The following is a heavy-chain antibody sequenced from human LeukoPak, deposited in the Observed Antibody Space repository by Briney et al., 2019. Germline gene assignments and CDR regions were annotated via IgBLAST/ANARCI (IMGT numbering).Heavy chain of an antibody. D-gene: IGHD2-21*01. CDR1: GGTFNNYA. CDR3: ARDELAYCSGTSCYRVDP. V-gene: IGHV1-69*04. J-gene: IGHJ5*02. CDR2: IIPVLNVT. Sequence: ASVKVSCKTSGGTFNNYAFTWVRQAPGKGLEWMGRIIPVLNVTNYAQNFQGRVTFTADKSKSTTYMEMSSLRSEDTAVYYCARDELAYCSGTSCYRVDPWGQGTRVTVSS.